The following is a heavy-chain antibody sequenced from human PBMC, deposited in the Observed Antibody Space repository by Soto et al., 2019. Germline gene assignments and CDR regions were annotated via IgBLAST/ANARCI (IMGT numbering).Heavy chain of an antibody. CDR3: AREEVDYYGSGDNLYYYDGMDV. J-gene: IGHJ6*02. CDR1: GGSFSGYY. Sequence: PSETLSLTCAVYGGSFSGYYWSWIRQPPGKGLEWIGEINHSGSTNYNPSLKSRVTISVDTSKNQFSLKLSSVTAADTAVYYFAREEVDYYGSGDNLYYYDGMDVWGHGTTVTVSS. V-gene: IGHV4-34*01. CDR2: INHSGST. D-gene: IGHD3-10*01.